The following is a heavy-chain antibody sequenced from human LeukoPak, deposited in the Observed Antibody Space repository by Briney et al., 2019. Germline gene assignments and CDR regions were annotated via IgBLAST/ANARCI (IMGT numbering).Heavy chain of an antibody. V-gene: IGHV3-7*01. CDR2: IKQDGSEK. CDR1: GFTFSSYW. D-gene: IGHD3-22*01. J-gene: IGHJ4*02. Sequence: GGSLRLSCAASGFTFSSYWMSWVRQAPGKGLEWVANIKQDGSEKYYVDSVKGRFTISRDNAKNSLYLQMNSLRAEDTAVYYCARVPQYYYDSSGTWYYFDYWGQGTLSPSPQ. CDR3: ARVPQYYYDSSGTWYYFDY.